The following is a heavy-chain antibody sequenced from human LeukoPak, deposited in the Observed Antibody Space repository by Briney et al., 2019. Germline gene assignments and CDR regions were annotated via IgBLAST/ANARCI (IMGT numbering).Heavy chain of an antibody. V-gene: IGHV3-7*01. J-gene: IGHJ4*02. CDR1: GFTFSSYW. CDR3: ASSADSGYSLD. CDR2: IKQDGSEK. Sequence: GRSLRLSCAASGFTFSSYWMSWVRQAPGKGLEWVANIKQDGSEKYYVDSVKGRFTISRDNAKNSLYLQMNSLRAEDTAVYYCASSADSGYSLDWGQGTLVTVSS. D-gene: IGHD3-22*01.